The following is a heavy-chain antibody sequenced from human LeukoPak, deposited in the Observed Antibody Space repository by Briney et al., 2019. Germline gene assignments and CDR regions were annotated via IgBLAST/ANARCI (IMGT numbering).Heavy chain of an antibody. CDR2: ISGSSNSI. J-gene: IGHJ4*02. CDR3: IKRSVLDY. Sequence: GGSLRLSCAASGFTFNTYSMNWVRQAPGKGLEWVSSISGSSNSIYYADSVKGRFTISRDNAKNSLYLQMNSLRAEDTAVYYCIKRSVLDYWGQGTLVTVSS. D-gene: IGHD3-16*01. CDR1: GFTFNTYS. V-gene: IGHV3-21*04.